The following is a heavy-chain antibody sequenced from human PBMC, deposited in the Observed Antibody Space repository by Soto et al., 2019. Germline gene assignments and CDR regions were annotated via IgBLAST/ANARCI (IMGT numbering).Heavy chain of an antibody. CDR1: GFTFSSYA. CDR2: ISSSGGST. CDR3: AKASDRYYFDY. V-gene: IGHV3-23*01. Sequence: GGSLRLSCAASGFTFSSYAMSWVRQAPGKGLEWVSAISSSGGSTYYADSVKGRFTISRDISKNTLYLQMSSLRAEDTAVYYCAKASDRYYFDYWGQGTLVTVSS. J-gene: IGHJ4*02.